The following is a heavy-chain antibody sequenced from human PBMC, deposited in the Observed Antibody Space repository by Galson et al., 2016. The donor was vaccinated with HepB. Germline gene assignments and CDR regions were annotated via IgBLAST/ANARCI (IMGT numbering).Heavy chain of an antibody. D-gene: IGHD3-22*01. Sequence: PALVKPTQTLTLTCTFSGFSLSTTGMGVGWIRQPPGKALEWLAILYWNDDVRYSPSLKSRLTLTRGTSRNQVVLTMTDVDPVDTATYYCSHRPPGDLVPSDNYFDYWGQGTLVTVSS. J-gene: IGHJ4*02. CDR3: SHRPPGDLVPSDNYFDY. V-gene: IGHV2-5*01. CDR2: LYWNDDV. CDR1: GFSLSTTGMG.